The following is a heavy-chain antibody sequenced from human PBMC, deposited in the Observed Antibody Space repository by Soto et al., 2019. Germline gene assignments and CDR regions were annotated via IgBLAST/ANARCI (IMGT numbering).Heavy chain of an antibody. CDR3: ARGYCTTTICDPWFDP. Sequence: PGESVKISCTGVGYSFTSYWIGWVRQMPGKGLEWMGIIYPGDSDTRYSPSFQGQVTFSADKSITTSYLQWSSLKASDTAMYYCARGYCTTTICDPWFDPWGQGTLVTVS. CDR1: GYSFTSYW. J-gene: IGHJ5*02. D-gene: IGHD2-2*01. CDR2: IYPGDSDT. V-gene: IGHV5-51*01.